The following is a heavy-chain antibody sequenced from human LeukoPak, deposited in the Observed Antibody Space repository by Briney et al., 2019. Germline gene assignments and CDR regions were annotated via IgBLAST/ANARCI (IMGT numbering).Heavy chain of an antibody. Sequence: ASVKVSCKVSGYTLTELSMHWVRQAPGRGLEWMGGFDPEDGETIYAQKFQGGVTMTEDTSTDTAYMELSSLRSEDTAVYYCATDVLMGDTNDYWGQGTLVTVSS. CDR3: ATDVLMGDTNDY. J-gene: IGHJ4*02. D-gene: IGHD2-8*01. V-gene: IGHV1-24*01. CDR2: FDPEDGET. CDR1: GYTLTELS.